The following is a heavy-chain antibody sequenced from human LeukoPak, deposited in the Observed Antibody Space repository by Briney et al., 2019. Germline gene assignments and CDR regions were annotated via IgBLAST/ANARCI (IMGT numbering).Heavy chain of an antibody. CDR3: ARGSGDY. CDR2: IYYSGSS. Sequence: SETLSLTCTVSGVSVSSGSYYWSWIRQPPGKGLEWIGYIYYSGSSNYNPSLKSRVTISVDTSKNQFSLKLSSVTAADTAVYYCARGSGDYWGQGTLVTVSS. D-gene: IGHD7-27*01. V-gene: IGHV4-61*01. J-gene: IGHJ4*02. CDR1: GVSVSSGSYY.